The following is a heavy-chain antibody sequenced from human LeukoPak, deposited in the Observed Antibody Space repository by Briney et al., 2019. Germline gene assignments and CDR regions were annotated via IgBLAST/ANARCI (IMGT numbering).Heavy chain of an antibody. V-gene: IGHV4-4*07. D-gene: IGHD1-1*01. Sequence: SETLSLTCTVSGGSISSYYWSWIRQPAGKGLEWIGRIYTSGSTNYNPSLKSRVTMSVDTSKNQFSLKLSSVTAADTAVYYCARDPTYNWNDGGSWAFDIWGQGTMVTVSS. CDR1: GGSISSYY. CDR3: ARDPTYNWNDGGSWAFDI. CDR2: IYTSGST. J-gene: IGHJ3*02.